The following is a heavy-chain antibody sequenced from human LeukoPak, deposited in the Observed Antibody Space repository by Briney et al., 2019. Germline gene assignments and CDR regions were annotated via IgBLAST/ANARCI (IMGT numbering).Heavy chain of an antibody. Sequence: GGSLRLSCAASGFTFNSYSMNWVRQAPGMGLEWISSITSSSTYIYYADSVRGRFTISRDNAEKSLFLQMHSLRAEDTAVYYCARDDRAVAGTRYYYGLDVWGKGTTVTVSS. CDR3: ARDDRAVAGTRYYYGLDV. J-gene: IGHJ6*04. D-gene: IGHD6-19*01. CDR1: GFTFNSYS. CDR2: ITSSSTYI. V-gene: IGHV3-21*01.